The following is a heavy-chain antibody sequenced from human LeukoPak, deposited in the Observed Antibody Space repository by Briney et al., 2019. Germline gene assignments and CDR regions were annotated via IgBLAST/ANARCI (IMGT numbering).Heavy chain of an antibody. J-gene: IGHJ4*02. V-gene: IGHV4-61*01. Sequence: SETLSLTCTVSGGSVSSGSYYWSWIRQPPGKGLEWIGYIYYSGSTNYNPPLKSRVTISVDTSKNQFSLKLSSVTAADTAVYYCARVRLYYDSSGYYRDFDYWGQGTLVTVSS. CDR2: IYYSGST. D-gene: IGHD3-22*01. CDR3: ARVRLYYDSSGYYRDFDY. CDR1: GGSVSSGSYY.